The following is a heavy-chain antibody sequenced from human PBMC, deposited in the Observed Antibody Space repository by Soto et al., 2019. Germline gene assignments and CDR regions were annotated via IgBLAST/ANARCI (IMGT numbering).Heavy chain of an antibody. V-gene: IGHV3-7*01. CDR2: IKKDGSEK. J-gene: IGHJ4*02. CDR1: GFTFSSYW. CDR3: AKPPGGNSSSFFDY. D-gene: IGHD6-6*01. Sequence: GGSLRLSCAASGFTFSSYWMSWVRQAPGKGLEWVANIKKDGSEKYYVDSVKGRFTISRDNAKNSLYLQMNSLRAEDTAVYYGAKPPGGNSSSFFDYWGQGTLVTVSS.